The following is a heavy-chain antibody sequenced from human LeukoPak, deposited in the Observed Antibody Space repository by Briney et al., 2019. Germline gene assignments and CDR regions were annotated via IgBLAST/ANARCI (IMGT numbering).Heavy chain of an antibody. CDR3: ARLGHCSGGSCSYYFDY. J-gene: IGHJ4*02. D-gene: IGHD2-15*01. CDR2: IYYSGST. CDR1: GGSISSSSYY. V-gene: IGHV4-39*07. Sequence: SETLSLTCTVSGGSISSSSYYWGWIRQPPGKGLEWIGSIYYSGSTKYNPSLNSRVTISVDTSKNQFSLKLSSVTAADTAVYYCARLGHCSGGSCSYYFDYWGQGTLVTVSS.